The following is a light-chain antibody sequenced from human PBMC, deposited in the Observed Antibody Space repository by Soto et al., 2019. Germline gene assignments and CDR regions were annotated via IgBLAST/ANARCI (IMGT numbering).Light chain of an antibody. J-gene: IGLJ1*01. CDR3: TSYTITSPYV. V-gene: IGLV2-14*01. CDR1: SSDIGRYNF. Sequence: QSVLTQPASMSGSPGQSITISCTGTSSDIGRYNFVSWYQHHPGKAPKLIIYEATKRPSGVSYRFSGSKSGNTASLTISGLQAEDEADYYRTSYTITSPYVFGTGTKVTV. CDR2: EAT.